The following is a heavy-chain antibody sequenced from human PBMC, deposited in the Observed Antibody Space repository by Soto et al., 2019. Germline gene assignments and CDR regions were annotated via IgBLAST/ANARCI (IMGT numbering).Heavy chain of an antibody. V-gene: IGHV3-48*01. CDR2: ISSSSSTI. D-gene: IGHD4-17*01. Sequence: GGSLRLSCAASGFTFSSYSMNWVRQAPGKGLEWVSYISSSSSTIYYADSVKGRFTISRDNAKNSLYLQMNSLRAEDTAVYYCARGSTVTTFYYYYYMDVWGKGTTVTVSS. CDR3: ARGSTVTTFYYYYYMDV. CDR1: GFTFSSYS. J-gene: IGHJ6*03.